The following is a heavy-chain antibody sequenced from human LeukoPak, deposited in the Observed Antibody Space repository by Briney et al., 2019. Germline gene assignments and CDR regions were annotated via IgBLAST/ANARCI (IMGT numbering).Heavy chain of an antibody. Sequence: SETLSLTCTVSGGSISSYYWSWIRQPAGKGLEWIGRIYTSGSANYNPSLKSRVTMSVDTSKNQFSLKLSSVTAADTAVYYCARAVVPAADNWFDPWGQGTLVTVSS. CDR3: ARAVVPAADNWFDP. D-gene: IGHD2-2*01. J-gene: IGHJ5*02. CDR2: IYTSGSA. V-gene: IGHV4-4*07. CDR1: GGSISSYY.